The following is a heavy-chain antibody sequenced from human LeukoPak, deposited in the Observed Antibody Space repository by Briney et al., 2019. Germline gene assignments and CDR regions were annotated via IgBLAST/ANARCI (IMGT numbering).Heavy chain of an antibody. D-gene: IGHD2-2*01. CDR1: GFTFSSYG. V-gene: IGHV3-33*01. J-gene: IGHJ4*02. CDR3: ARVQESRVVVPAAIDY. CDR2: IWYDGSNK. Sequence: GGSLRLSCAASGFTFSSYGMHWVRQAPGKGLEWVAVIWYDGSNKYYADSVKGRFTISRDNSKNTLYLQMNSLRAEDTAVYYCARVQESRVVVPAAIDYWGQGTLVIVSS.